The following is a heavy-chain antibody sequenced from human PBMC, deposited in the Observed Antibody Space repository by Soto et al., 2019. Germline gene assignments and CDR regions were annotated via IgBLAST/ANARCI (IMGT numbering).Heavy chain of an antibody. Sequence: QVQLQESGPGLVKPSQTLSLTCTVSGASISSGGYYWSWIRQHPGKGLEWIGYIYYSGSTYYNPSLKSRVTLSVDTSKNQFSRKLSSVTAADTAVYYCARGSYYDSSGYYGPWGQGTLVTVSS. CDR1: GASISSGGYY. J-gene: IGHJ5*02. CDR2: IYYSGST. D-gene: IGHD3-22*01. CDR3: ARGSYYDSSGYYGP. V-gene: IGHV4-31*03.